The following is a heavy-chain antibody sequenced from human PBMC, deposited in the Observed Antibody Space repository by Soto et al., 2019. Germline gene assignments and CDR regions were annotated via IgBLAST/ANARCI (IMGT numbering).Heavy chain of an antibody. V-gene: IGHV3-23*01. D-gene: IGHD6-25*01. CDR3: AKKRRSIRADYDY. Sequence: PGGSLSLSCAASGFNFSSYAMSWVRQAPGKGLEWVSAISGSGGSTYYADSVKGRFTISRDNSKNTLYLQMNSLRAEDTAVYYCAKKRRSIRADYDYWGQGTLVTASS. J-gene: IGHJ4*02. CDR2: ISGSGGST. CDR1: GFNFSSYA.